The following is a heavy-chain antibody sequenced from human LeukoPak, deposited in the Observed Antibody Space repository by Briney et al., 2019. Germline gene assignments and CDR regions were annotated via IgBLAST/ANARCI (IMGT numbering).Heavy chain of an antibody. CDR1: GYTFTSYD. J-gene: IGHJ2*01. CDR3: ARHRYSSSWYNYWYFDL. Sequence: ASVKVSCKASGYTFTSYDINWVRQATGQGLEWMGWMNPNSGNTGYAQKFQGRVTMTRNTSISTAYMELSSLRSEDTAVYYCARHRYSSSWYNYWYFDLWGRGTLVTVSS. D-gene: IGHD6-13*01. CDR2: MNPNSGNT. V-gene: IGHV1-8*01.